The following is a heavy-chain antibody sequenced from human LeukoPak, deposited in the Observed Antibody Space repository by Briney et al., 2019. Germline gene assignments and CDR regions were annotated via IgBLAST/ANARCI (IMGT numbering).Heavy chain of an antibody. Sequence: RGSLRLPCAASGASLSDPAMHRDCQAPGKGLEWVSLISGDGGSTYYADSVKGRFTISRDNSKNSLYLQMNSLRTEDTALDYCAKDRLWCSESTGYGIHVWGRGPGVSVSS. J-gene: IGHJ6*01. D-gene: IGHD1-26*01. CDR1: GASLSDPA. CDR3: AKDRLWCSESTGYGIHV. CDR2: ISGDGGST. V-gene: IGHV3-43*02.